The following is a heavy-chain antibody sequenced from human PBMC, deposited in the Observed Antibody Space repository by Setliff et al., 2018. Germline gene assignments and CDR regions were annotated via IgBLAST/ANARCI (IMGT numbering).Heavy chain of an antibody. Sequence: SETLSLTCAVYGGSFSGYYWSWIRQPPGKRLEWIGEIIHSGGTNYNPSLKSRVTISVDTSKNQFSLKLSSVTAADTAVYYCARVVESSGYYHYYYMDVWGKGTTVTVSS. CDR3: ARVVESSGYYHYYYMDV. CDR2: IIHSGGT. D-gene: IGHD3-22*01. V-gene: IGHV4-34*12. J-gene: IGHJ6*03. CDR1: GGSFSGYY.